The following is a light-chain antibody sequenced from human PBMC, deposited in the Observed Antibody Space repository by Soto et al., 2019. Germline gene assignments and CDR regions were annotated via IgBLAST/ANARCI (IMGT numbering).Light chain of an antibody. V-gene: IGKV3-11*01. CDR3: QQRSNWPK. J-gene: IGKJ5*01. CDR2: DAS. Sequence: IVLTHSPATVSLSPWERVTLSCRASQYVNIYLAWYQQKPGQAPRLLIYDASNRATGVPARFSGGGSGTEFTLTISSLEPEDFAVYYCQQRSNWPKFGQGTRLEIK. CDR1: QYVNIY.